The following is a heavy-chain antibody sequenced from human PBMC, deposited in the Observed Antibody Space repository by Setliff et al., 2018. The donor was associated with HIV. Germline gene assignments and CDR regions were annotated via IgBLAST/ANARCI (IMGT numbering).Heavy chain of an antibody. D-gene: IGHD6-13*01. J-gene: IGHJ3*02. CDR2: IIPILAIA. CDR1: GGTFSSYA. Sequence: SVKVSCKASGGTFSSYAISWVRQAPGQGLEWMGGIIPILAIANYAQKFQGRVTITADKSTSTAYMELRSLRSEDTAVYFCARDLVWPYSSRWYDAFDIWGQGTMVTVSS. CDR3: ARDLVWPYSSRWYDAFDI. V-gene: IGHV1-69*10.